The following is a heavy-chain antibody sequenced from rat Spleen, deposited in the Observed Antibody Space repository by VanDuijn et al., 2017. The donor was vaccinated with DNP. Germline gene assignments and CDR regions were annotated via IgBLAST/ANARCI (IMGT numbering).Heavy chain of an antibody. CDR3: ARSPETSYIYFPWAY. V-gene: IGHV2-41*01. J-gene: IGHJ3*01. D-gene: IGHD1-2*01. Sequence: QVQLKESGPGLVQPSQTLSLTCTVSGFSLTSYTVTWVRQPPGKGLEWMGVIWNNGGTRYNSALKSRLSITKDTSKSQVFLKMHSLQIEDTATYYCARSPETSYIYFPWAYWGQGTLVTVSS. CDR2: IWNNGGT. CDR1: GFSLTSYT.